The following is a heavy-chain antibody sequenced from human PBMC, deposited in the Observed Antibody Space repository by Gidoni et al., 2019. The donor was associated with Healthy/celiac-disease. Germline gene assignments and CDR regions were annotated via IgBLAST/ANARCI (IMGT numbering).Heavy chain of an antibody. CDR3: ARGFPQYYYDSSGHDY. D-gene: IGHD3-22*01. V-gene: IGHV4-34*01. J-gene: IGHJ4*02. CDR2: INHSGST. CDR1: GGSFSGYY. Sequence: QVQLQQWGAGLLKPSETLSLTCAVYGGSFSGYYWSWIRQPPGKGLEWIGEINHSGSTNYNPSLKSRVTISVDTSKNQFSLKLSSVTAADTAVYYCARGFPQYYYDSSGHDYWGQGTLVTVSS.